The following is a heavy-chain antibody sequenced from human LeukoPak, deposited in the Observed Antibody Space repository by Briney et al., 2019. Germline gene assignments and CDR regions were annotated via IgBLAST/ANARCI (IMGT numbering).Heavy chain of an antibody. CDR3: ARALPHRRLMDTTMEQHWFDP. CDR1: GYTFTSYY. CDR2: INPSGGNT. D-gene: IGHD5-18*01. J-gene: IGHJ5*02. V-gene: IGHV1-46*01. Sequence: ASVKVSCKASGYTFTSYYMHWVRQAPGQGLEWMGIINPSGGNTNYAQKFQGRVTMTRDMSTSTVYMELSSLRSEGTAMYYCARALPHRRLMDTTMEQHWFDPWGQGTLVTVSS.